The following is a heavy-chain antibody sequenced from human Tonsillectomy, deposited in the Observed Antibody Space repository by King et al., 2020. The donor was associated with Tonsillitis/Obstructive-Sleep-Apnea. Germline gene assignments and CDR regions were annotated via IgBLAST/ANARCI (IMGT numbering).Heavy chain of an antibody. Sequence: VQLVESGAEVKKPGSSVKVSCKASGGTFSSYAISWVRQAPGQGLEWMGGIIPIFGTANYAQKFQGRVTITADESTSTAYMELSSLRSEDTAVYYCARGDSTIFGVVISWFDPWGQGTLVTVSS. CDR2: IIPIFGTA. V-gene: IGHV1-69*01. CDR1: GGTFSSYA. D-gene: IGHD3-3*01. CDR3: ARGDSTIFGVVISWFDP. J-gene: IGHJ5*02.